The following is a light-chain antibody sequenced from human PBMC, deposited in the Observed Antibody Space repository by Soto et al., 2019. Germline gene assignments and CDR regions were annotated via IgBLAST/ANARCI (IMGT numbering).Light chain of an antibody. J-gene: IGKJ1*01. CDR1: QSVRSDY. V-gene: IGKV3-20*01. Sequence: EIVFTQSPGTLSLSPGERATLSCRASQSVRSDYLAWYQQKPGQAPRLHIYGASTRATGIPDRFTGSGSGTDFTLTISRLEPEDFAVYYCQQYGSSPRTFGQGTKVDIK. CDR2: GAS. CDR3: QQYGSSPRT.